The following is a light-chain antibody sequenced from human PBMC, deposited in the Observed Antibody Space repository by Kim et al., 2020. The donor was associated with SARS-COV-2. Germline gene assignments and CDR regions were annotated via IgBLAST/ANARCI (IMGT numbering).Light chain of an antibody. V-gene: IGLV1-47*01. CDR3: AAWDDSLSGLV. CDR1: SSNIGSNY. J-gene: IGLJ2*01. CDR2: RNN. Sequence: ELTQPPSASGTPGQRVTISCSGSSSNIGSNYVYWYQQLPGTAPKLLIYRNNQRPSGVPDRFSGSKSGTSASLAISGLRSEDEADYYCAAWDDSLSGLVFGGGTQLTVL.